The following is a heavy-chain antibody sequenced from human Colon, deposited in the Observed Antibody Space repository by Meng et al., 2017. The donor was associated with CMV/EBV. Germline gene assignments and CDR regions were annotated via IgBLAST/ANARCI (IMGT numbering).Heavy chain of an antibody. CDR1: VVINSGSF. CDR3: VRDKSNRLDF. CDR2: IYYKVGNGGT. J-gene: IGHJ4*02. D-gene: IGHD1-14*01. Sequence: LQESCPGVLALSERLSHIVIVVVVINSGSFWNWFRLPPGKGLEWIGYIYYKVGNGGTYYNPSLKSRVTMSVDTSTNQFSLKMTSVTAADTAVYYCVRDKSNRLDFWGQGTLVTVSS. V-gene: IGHV4-59*01.